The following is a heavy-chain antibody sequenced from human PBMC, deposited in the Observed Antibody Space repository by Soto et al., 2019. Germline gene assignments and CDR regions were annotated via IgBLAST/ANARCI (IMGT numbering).Heavy chain of an antibody. CDR1: GYTFTIYY. CDR3: ARDVAAGTYYYYYYGMDV. J-gene: IGHJ6*02. V-gene: IGHV1-46*01. D-gene: IGHD6-13*01. CDR2: INPSGGST. Sequence: ASVKVSCKASGYTFTIYYMHWVRQAPGQGLEWMGIINPSGGSTSYAQKFQGRVTMTRDTSTSTVYMELSSLRSEDTAVYYCARDVAAGTYYYYYYGMDVWGQGTTVTVS.